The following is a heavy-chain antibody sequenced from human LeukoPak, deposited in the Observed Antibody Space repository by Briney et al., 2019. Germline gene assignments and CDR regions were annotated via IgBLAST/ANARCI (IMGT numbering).Heavy chain of an antibody. Sequence: PGGSLRLSCAASGLTFSAYKMHWVRHATGKGLVWVSRINSDGSSANYADSVKGRFTISRDNAKNTLYLQMNSLRAEDTAVYYCAREWELLHYYYGMDVWGQGTTVTVSS. CDR1: GLTFSAYK. D-gene: IGHD1-26*01. V-gene: IGHV3-74*01. J-gene: IGHJ6*02. CDR3: AREWELLHYYYGMDV. CDR2: INSDGSSA.